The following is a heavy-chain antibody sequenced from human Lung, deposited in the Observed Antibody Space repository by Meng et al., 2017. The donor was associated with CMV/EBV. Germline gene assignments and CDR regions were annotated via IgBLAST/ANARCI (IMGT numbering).Heavy chain of an antibody. V-gene: IGHV4-59*01. CDR1: GDSISSFY. D-gene: IGHD2-2*02. Sequence: SETLSLXCSVTGDSISSFYWTWIRQSPGKGLEWIGYFYYTGSANYNPSLKSRVTISGDTSKNQFSLRLSSVTAADTAVYYCAREYCASTGCYKGGRFDPWXQGTLVTVSS. CDR2: FYYTGSA. CDR3: AREYCASTGCYKGGRFDP. J-gene: IGHJ5*02.